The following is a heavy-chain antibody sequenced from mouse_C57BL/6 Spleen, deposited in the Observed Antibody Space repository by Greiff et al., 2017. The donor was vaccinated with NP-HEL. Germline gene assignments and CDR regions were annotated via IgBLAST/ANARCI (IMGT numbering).Heavy chain of an antibody. Sequence: SGPELVKPGASVKMSCKASGYTFTDYNMHWVKQSHGKSLEWIGYINPNNGGTSYNQKFKGKATLTVNKSSSTAYMELRSLTSEDSAVYYCARGLRRFFDYWGQGTTLTVSS. D-gene: IGHD2-2*01. CDR3: ARGLRRFFDY. CDR1: GYTFTDYN. CDR2: INPNNGGT. V-gene: IGHV1-22*01. J-gene: IGHJ2*01.